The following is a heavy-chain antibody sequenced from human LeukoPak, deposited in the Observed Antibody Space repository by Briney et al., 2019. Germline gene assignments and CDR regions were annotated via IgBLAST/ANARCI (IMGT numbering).Heavy chain of an antibody. CDR2: INHSGST. V-gene: IGHV4-34*01. J-gene: IGHJ4*02. D-gene: IGHD1-7*01. CDR1: SGSFSGYY. CDR3: ARAAPSITGTRVQRVFGY. Sequence: SETLSLTCAVYSGSFSGYYWSWIRQPPGKGLEWIGEINHSGSTNYNPSLKSRVTISVDTSKNQFSLKLSSVTAADTAVYYCARAAPSITGTRVQRVFGYWGQGTLVTVSS.